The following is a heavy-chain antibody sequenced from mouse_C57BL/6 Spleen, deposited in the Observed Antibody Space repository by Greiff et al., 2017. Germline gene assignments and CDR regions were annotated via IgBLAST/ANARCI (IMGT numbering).Heavy chain of an antibody. D-gene: IGHD2-3*01. CDR3: ARGIYDGYYRFAMDY. Sequence: QVQLQQPGAELVKPGASVKLSCKASGYTFTSYWMHWVKQRPGQGLEWIGMIHPNSGSTNYNEKFKSKDTLTVDKSSSTAYMQLSSLTSEDSAVYYCARGIYDGYYRFAMDYWGQGTSVTVSS. J-gene: IGHJ4*01. CDR1: GYTFTSYW. V-gene: IGHV1-64*01. CDR2: IHPNSGST.